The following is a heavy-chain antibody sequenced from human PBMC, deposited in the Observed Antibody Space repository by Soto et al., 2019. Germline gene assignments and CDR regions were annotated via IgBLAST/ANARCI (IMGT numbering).Heavy chain of an antibody. D-gene: IGHD2-21*02. J-gene: IGHJ6*02. Sequence: SETLSLTCAAYGWSFSGYYLTWIRQPPGKGLEWIGDINHSGTINFNPSLKSRLTISLDTSKKHFPLKLSSVTDADTAAYYCARADRTLVTSYSLDVWGQGTTVTVSS. CDR2: INHSGTI. CDR3: ARADRTLVTSYSLDV. CDR1: GWSFSGYY. V-gene: IGHV4-34*01.